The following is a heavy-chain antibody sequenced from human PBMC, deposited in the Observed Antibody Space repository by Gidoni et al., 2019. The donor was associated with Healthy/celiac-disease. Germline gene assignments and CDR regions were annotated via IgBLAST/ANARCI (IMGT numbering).Heavy chain of an antibody. CDR2: ISGSGGSR. D-gene: IGHD3-22*01. CDR1: GFTFSSLS. J-gene: IGHJ4*02. Sequence: EVQLLESGGGLVQPGGSLRLSCDDSGFTFSSLSMSWVRQAPGEGLEWVSAISGSGGSRYYADSVKGRFTISRDNSKNTLYLQMNSLRAEDTAVYYCAKVRHYDSSGYSHWGQGTLVTVSS. V-gene: IGHV3-23*01. CDR3: AKVRHYDSSGYSH.